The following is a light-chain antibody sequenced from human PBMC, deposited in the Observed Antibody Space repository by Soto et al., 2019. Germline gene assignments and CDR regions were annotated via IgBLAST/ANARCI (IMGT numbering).Light chain of an antibody. Sequence: DIQITQSPSTLSGSVGDRVTITCRASQTISSWLAWYQQKPGKAPKILIYKASTLKSGVPSRFSGSGSGTEFTLTISSLQPDDFATYYCQQYNTYSTFGQGTRLEIK. J-gene: IGKJ5*01. CDR3: QQYNTYST. CDR1: QTISSW. V-gene: IGKV1-5*03. CDR2: KAS.